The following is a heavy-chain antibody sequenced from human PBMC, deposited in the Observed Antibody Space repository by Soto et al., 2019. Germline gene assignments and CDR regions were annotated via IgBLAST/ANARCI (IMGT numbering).Heavy chain of an antibody. Sequence: QVQLVESGGGVVQPGRSLRLSCAASGFTFSNYGMHWVRQAPGKGLEWVAVISYDGNNKYYADSVKGRFTISREDSKNTVYAQMTSLRALDTAVYYCVRDLRDINWKRVTANTFDPWGQGTLFTVSS. CDR1: GFTFSNYG. CDR3: VRDLRDINWKRVTANTFDP. J-gene: IGHJ5*02. CDR2: ISYDGNNK. V-gene: IGHV3-30*03. D-gene: IGHD1-20*01.